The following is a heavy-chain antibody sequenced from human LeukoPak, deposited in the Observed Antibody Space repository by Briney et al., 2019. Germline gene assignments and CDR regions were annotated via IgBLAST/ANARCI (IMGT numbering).Heavy chain of an antibody. CDR3: ARYYYDSSGYPVGAFDI. D-gene: IGHD3-22*01. V-gene: IGHV1-18*01. CDR1: GYTFTSYG. CDR2: ISGYNGNT. J-gene: IGHJ3*02. Sequence: ASVKVSCKASGYTFTSYGISWVRQAPGQGLEWMGWISGYNGNTSYAQKLQGRVTMTTDTSTSTAYMELRSLRSDDTAVYYCARYYYDSSGYPVGAFDIWGQGTMVTVSS.